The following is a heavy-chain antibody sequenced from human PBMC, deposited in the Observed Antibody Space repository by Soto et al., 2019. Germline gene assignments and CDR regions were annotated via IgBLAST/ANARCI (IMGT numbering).Heavy chain of an antibody. Sequence: PSETLSLTCAVSGYSISSGYYWGWIRQPPGKGLEWIGSIYHSGSTNYNPSLKSRVTISVDKSKNQFSLKLSSVTAADTAVYYCARDPGGLRRLDAFDIWGQGTLVTVSS. J-gene: IGHJ3*02. CDR1: GYSISSGYY. CDR3: ARDPGGLRRLDAFDI. V-gene: IGHV4-38-2*02. D-gene: IGHD5-12*01. CDR2: IYHSGST.